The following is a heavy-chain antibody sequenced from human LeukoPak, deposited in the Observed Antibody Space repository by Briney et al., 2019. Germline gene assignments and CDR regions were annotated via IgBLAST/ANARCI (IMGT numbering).Heavy chain of an antibody. Sequence: GGSLRLSCAASGFTFSSSDMHWVRQAPGKGLEWVSFIRYDGNNKYYADSVKGRFSIARDNAKNSLYLQMNSLRAEDTAVYYCARDLLGWELHYFDYWGQGTLVTVSS. D-gene: IGHD1-26*01. CDR3: ARDLLGWELHYFDY. J-gene: IGHJ4*02. CDR1: GFTFSSSD. V-gene: IGHV3-30*02. CDR2: IRYDGNNK.